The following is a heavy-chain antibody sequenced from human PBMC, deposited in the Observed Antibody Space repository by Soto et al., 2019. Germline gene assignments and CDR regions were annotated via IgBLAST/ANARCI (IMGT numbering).Heavy chain of an antibody. CDR1: GGTFSSYA. Sequence: ASVKVSCKASGGTFSSYAISWVRQAPGQGLEWMGGIIPIFGTANYAQKFQGRVTITADESTSTAYMELSSLRSEDTAVYYCASHYNWNYKANIDYWGQGTLVTSPQ. J-gene: IGHJ4*02. CDR3: ASHYNWNYKANIDY. D-gene: IGHD1-7*01. CDR2: IIPIFGTA. V-gene: IGHV1-69*13.